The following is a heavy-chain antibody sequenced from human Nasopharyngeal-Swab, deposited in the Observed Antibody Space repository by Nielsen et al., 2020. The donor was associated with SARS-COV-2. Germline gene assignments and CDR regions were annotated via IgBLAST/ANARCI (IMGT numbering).Heavy chain of an antibody. CDR1: GYSISSGYY. Sequence: SETLSLTCAVSGYSISSGYYGGWIRQPPGKGLEWIGSIYHSGSTYYNPSLKSRVTISVDTSKNQFSLKLSSVTAADTAVYYCARQVVVETHNFDYWDQGTLVTVSS. CDR3: ARQVVVETHNFDY. CDR2: IYHSGST. J-gene: IGHJ4*02. D-gene: IGHD2-21*01. V-gene: IGHV4-38-2*01.